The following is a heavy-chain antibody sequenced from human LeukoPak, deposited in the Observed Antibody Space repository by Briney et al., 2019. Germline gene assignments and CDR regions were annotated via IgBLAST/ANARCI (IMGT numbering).Heavy chain of an antibody. Sequence: ASVKVSCKASGYTFTSYDINWVRQATGQGLERMGWMNPNSGNTGYAQKFQGRVTMTRNTSISTAYMELSSLRSEDTALYYCVKEVGAAVGRSSFDYWGQGTLVTVSS. V-gene: IGHV1-8*01. CDR1: GYTFTSYD. CDR2: MNPNSGNT. CDR3: VKEVGAAVGRSSFDY. J-gene: IGHJ4*02. D-gene: IGHD6-13*01.